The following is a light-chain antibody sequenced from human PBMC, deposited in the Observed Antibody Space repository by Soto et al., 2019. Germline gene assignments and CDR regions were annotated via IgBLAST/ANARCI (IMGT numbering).Light chain of an antibody. CDR1: QSISNS. CDR2: AAS. CDR3: QQSYSTPRD. J-gene: IGKJ5*01. V-gene: IGKV1-39*01. Sequence: DIQMTQSPSSLSASVGDRVTITCRASQSISNSLNWYQQKPGRAPKLLIYAASSLQSGVPSRFSGSGSGTDFILTISSLQPEDFATYYCQQSYSTPRDFGQGARPEI.